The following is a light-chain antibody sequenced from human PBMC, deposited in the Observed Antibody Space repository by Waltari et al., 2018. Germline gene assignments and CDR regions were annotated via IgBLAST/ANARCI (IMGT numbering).Light chain of an antibody. V-gene: IGKV1-5*03. Sequence: DIQMTQSPSTLSASVGDRVTITCRASQSIDSWLAWYQQRPGKVPKPLIYKASSLESGVPSRFSDSGSGTEFTLTISSLQPDDFATYYCQHYKTSSRTFGQGTKVEIK. J-gene: IGKJ1*01. CDR1: QSIDSW. CDR3: QHYKTSSRT. CDR2: KAS.